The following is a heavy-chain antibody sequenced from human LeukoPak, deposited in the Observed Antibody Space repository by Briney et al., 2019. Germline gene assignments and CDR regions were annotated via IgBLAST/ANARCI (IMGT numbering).Heavy chain of an antibody. CDR2: INPNSGGT. CDR3: ARPRASADDFWSGYYLPSPDWYFDL. D-gene: IGHD3-3*01. V-gene: IGHV1-2*02. J-gene: IGHJ2*01. CDR1: GYTFTGYY. Sequence: GASVKVSCTASGYTFTGYYMHWVRQAPGQGLEWMGWINPNSGGTNYAQKFQGRVTMTRDTSISTAYMELSRLRSDDTAVYYCARPRASADDFWSGYYLPSPDWYFDLWGRGTLVTVSS.